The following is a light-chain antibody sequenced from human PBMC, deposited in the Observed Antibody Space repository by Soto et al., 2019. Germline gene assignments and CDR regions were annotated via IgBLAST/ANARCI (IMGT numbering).Light chain of an antibody. CDR2: SNN. J-gene: IGLJ1*01. Sequence: YVLTPTTSSSGTTGQRVTISCSGSSSNIGSNTVNWYQQLPGTAPKLLIYSNNQRPSGVPDRFSGSKSGTSASLAISGLQSEDEADYYCAAWDDSLNGPVFGTGTKVTVL. V-gene: IGLV1-44*01. CDR3: AAWDDSLNGPV. CDR1: SSNIGSNT.